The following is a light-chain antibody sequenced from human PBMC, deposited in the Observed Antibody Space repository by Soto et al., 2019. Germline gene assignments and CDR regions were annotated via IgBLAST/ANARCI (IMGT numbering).Light chain of an antibody. CDR2: GIS. CDR3: QQYVTSSPRT. V-gene: IGKV3-20*01. J-gene: IGKJ1*01. CDR1: HTISSSY. Sequence: EIVLTQSPGTLFLSPGEIATLSCRASHTISSSYLAWYQQKPGQAPRLLMYGISRRATGIPDRFSGSGSGTDFTLTITRLEPEDFAVYYCQQYVTSSPRTFGQGTKVEIK.